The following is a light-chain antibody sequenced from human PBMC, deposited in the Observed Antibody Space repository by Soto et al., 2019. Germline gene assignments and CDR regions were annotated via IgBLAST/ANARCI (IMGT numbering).Light chain of an antibody. V-gene: IGKV3-15*01. CDR1: QSVSSN. CDR3: QKYDNWPPIT. CDR2: GAS. Sequence: EIVMTQSPATLSVSPGERATLSCRASQSVSSNLAWYQQKHGQAPRLLIYGASTRATGIPARFSGSGSGTESTLTISSLQSEDFAVYYCQKYDNWPPITFGQGTRLEIK. J-gene: IGKJ5*01.